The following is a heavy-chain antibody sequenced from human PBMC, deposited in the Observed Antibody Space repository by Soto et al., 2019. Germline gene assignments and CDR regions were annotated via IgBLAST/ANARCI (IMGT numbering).Heavy chain of an antibody. CDR2: ISGSGGST. Sequence: EVQLLESGGGLVQPGGSLRLSCAASGFTFSSYAMSWVRQAPGKGLEWVSAISGSGGSTYYADSVKGRFTISRDNSKNTLYLQMNSLRAEDTAVYYCAKGDTIVLMVYASSYYMDVWGKGTTVTVSS. V-gene: IGHV3-23*01. D-gene: IGHD2-8*01. J-gene: IGHJ6*03. CDR1: GFTFSSYA. CDR3: AKGDTIVLMVYASSYYMDV.